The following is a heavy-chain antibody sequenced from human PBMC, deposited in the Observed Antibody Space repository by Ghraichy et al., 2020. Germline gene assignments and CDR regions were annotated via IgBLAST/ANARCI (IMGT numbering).Heavy chain of an antibody. CDR1: GFTFSSYW. J-gene: IGHJ4*02. V-gene: IGHV3-74*01. D-gene: IGHD3-22*01. CDR2: INSDGSST. CDR3: ARSASDYYDSSGYYQFDY. Sequence: GGSLRLSCAASGFTFSSYWMHWVRQAPGKGLVWVSRINSDGSSTSYADSVKGRFTISRDNAKNTLYLQMNSLRAEDMAVYYCARSASDYYDSSGYYQFDYWGQGTLVTVSS.